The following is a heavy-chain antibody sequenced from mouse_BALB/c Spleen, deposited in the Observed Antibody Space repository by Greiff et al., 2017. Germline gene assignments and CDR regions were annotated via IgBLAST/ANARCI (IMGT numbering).Heavy chain of an antibody. D-gene: IGHD2-14*01. CDR2: INPSNGRT. CDR3: ARPYRYDGYYFDY. V-gene: IGHV1S81*02. J-gene: IGHJ2*01. Sequence: VKLQQPGAELVKPGASVKLSCKASGYTFTSYWMHWVKQRPGQGLEWIGEINPSNGRTNYNEKFKSKATLTVDKSSSTAYMQLSSLTSEDSAVYYCARPYRYDGYYFDYWGQGTTLTVSS. CDR1: GYTFTSYW.